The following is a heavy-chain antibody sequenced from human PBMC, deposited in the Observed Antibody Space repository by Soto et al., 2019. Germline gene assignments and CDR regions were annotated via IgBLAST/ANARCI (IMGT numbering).Heavy chain of an antibody. J-gene: IGHJ4*02. CDR2: IYRDGSQQ. V-gene: IGHV3-30-3*01. CDR1: GFSLSSYT. D-gene: IGHD2-21*01. Sequence: QMQLVESGGGVVQPGRSLSLSCAASGFSLSSYTMHWVRQAPGKGLEWVGVIYRDGSQQYYADSVKGRFTISRDNSKNTLYVQMNSLRPEDTAVYYCARVIGGDYLDYWGQGTLVTVSS. CDR3: ARVIGGDYLDY.